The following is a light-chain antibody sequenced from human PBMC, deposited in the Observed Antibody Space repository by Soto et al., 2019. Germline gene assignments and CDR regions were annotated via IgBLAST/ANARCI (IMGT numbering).Light chain of an antibody. CDR3: QQYGDYNSPRYS. CDR2: ATS. CDR1: QSVSSNY. V-gene: IGKV3-20*01. J-gene: IGKJ2*03. Sequence: EIVLTQSPGTLSLSPGDRVTLSCRASQSVSSNYLAWYQQKPGQAPRLLIYATSSRATGIPDRFSGSGSGKDFTLTIRRLEPEDFSMYGCQQYGDYNSPRYSFGQGTRLEI.